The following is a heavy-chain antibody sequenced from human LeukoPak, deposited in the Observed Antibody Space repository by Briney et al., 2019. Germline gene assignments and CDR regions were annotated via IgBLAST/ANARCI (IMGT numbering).Heavy chain of an antibody. D-gene: IGHD3-22*01. Sequence: SETLSLSCTASGGSISSSSYYWGWIRQPPGKGLEWIGTIYYSGSTYYNPSLKSRVAISVDTSKNQFSLKLTSVTAADTAVYYCARSDYDSSGSRFDPWGQGTLVTVSS. V-gene: IGHV4-39*07. CDR2: IYYSGST. CDR1: GGSISSSSYY. J-gene: IGHJ5*02. CDR3: ARSDYDSSGSRFDP.